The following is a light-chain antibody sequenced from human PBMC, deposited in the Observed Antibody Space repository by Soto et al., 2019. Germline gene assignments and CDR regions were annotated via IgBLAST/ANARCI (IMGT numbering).Light chain of an antibody. V-gene: IGLV2-14*03. CDR2: DVS. CDR1: SSYISSYNY. CDR3: SSYTISSTVV. Sequence: QSALTQPASVSGSPGQSITISCTTSSSYISSYNYVSWYQQHTGKAPRLIIYDVSSRPSGISNRFSGSKSGNTVSLTISRLQAEDEADYFCSSYTISSTVVFGGGTKVTVL. J-gene: IGLJ2*01.